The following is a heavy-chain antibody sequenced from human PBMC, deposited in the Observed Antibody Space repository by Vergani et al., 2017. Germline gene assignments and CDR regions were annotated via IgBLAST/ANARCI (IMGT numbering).Heavy chain of an antibody. CDR1: GFTFSNYA. J-gene: IGHJ4*02. CDR2: ITGSGGST. Sequence: EVQLFESGGGLVQPGGSLRLSCAASGFTFSNYAMSWVRQAPGKGLEWVSAITGSGGSTYYADSVKGRFTISRDNSKNTLYLQMNSLRAEDTAVYYCAKAYSSGWYYFDYWGQGTLVTVSS. V-gene: IGHV3-23*01. CDR3: AKAYSSGWYYFDY. D-gene: IGHD6-19*01.